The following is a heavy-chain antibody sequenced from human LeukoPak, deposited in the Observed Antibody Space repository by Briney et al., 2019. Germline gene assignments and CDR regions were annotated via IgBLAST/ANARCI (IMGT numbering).Heavy chain of an antibody. CDR1: GFTFSNYK. CDR2: ISSTSTYI. D-gene: IGHD3-16*02. V-gene: IGHV3-21*01. Sequence: PGGSLRLSCAASGFTFSNYKMNWVRQAPGKGLEWVSSISSTSTYINYADSVKGRFTISRDNAKNSLYLQMNSLRAEDTAVYYCARYRYYYYYMDVWGKGTTVTISS. CDR3: ARYRYYYYYMDV. J-gene: IGHJ6*03.